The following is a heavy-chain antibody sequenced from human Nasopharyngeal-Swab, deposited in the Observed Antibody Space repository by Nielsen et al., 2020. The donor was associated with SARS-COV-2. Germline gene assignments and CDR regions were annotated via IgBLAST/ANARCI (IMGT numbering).Heavy chain of an antibody. V-gene: IGHV3-49*04. Sequence: GESLKISCTASGFTFGDYAMSWVRQAPGKGLEWVGFIRSKAYGGTTEYAASVKGRFTISRDDSKSIAYLQMNSLKTEDTAVYYCTRGAPVVITFDYWGQGTLVTVSS. CDR3: TRGAPVVITFDY. CDR2: IRSKAYGGTT. D-gene: IGHD3-22*01. CDR1: GFTFGDYA. J-gene: IGHJ4*02.